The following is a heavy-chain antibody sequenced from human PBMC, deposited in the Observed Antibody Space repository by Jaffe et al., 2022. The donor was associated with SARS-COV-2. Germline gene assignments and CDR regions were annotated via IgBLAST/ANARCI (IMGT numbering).Heavy chain of an antibody. CDR2: ISGSGST. Sequence: EVQLVESGGGLVQPGGSLRLSCAASGFTFTSYAMSWVRQAPGKGLEWVSGISGSGSTHYADSVKGRFTISRDHSKNTLYLQMNSLRAEDTAVYYCAKGYQIVSGYYIYYFDCWGQGTLVTVSS. CDR1: GFTFTSYA. CDR3: AKGYQIVSGYYIYYFDC. V-gene: IGHV3-23*04. D-gene: IGHD3-3*01. J-gene: IGHJ4*02.